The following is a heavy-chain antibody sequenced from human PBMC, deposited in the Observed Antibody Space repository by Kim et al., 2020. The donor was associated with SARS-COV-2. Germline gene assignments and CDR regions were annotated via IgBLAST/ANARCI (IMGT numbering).Heavy chain of an antibody. CDR2: T. V-gene: IGHV1-3*01. Sequence: TKYSQKFQGRVTITRDTSASTAYMEVSSLISEDTAVFYCTRNSGNYAFDPWGQGTLVTVSS. CDR3: TRNSGNYAFDP. J-gene: IGHJ5*02. D-gene: IGHD1-26*01.